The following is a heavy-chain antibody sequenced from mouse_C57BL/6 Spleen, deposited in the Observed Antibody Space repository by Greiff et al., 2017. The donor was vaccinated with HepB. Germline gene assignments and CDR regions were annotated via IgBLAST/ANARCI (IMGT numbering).Heavy chain of an antibody. CDR1: GFTFTDYY. D-gene: IGHD1-1*01. CDR2: IRNKANGYTT. V-gene: IGHV7-3*01. J-gene: IGHJ2*01. Sequence: EVMLVESGGGLVQPGGSLSLSCAASGFTFTDYYMSWVRQPPGKALEWLGFIRNKANGYTTEYSASVKGRFTISRDNSQSILYLQMNALRAEDSATYYCARSYGSSPYYFDYWGQGTTLTVSS. CDR3: ARSYGSSPYYFDY.